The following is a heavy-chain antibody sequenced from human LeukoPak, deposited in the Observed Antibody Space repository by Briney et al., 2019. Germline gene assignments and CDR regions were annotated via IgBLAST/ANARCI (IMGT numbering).Heavy chain of an antibody. CDR3: AKSYGGNLPDAFDI. CDR2: ISYDGSNK. D-gene: IGHD4-23*01. J-gene: IGHJ3*02. Sequence: GGSLRLSCAASGFTFSSYGMHWVRQAPGKGLEWVAVISYDGSNKYYADSVKGRFTISRDKSKNTLYLQMNSLRAEDTAVYYCAKSYGGNLPDAFDIWGQGTMVTVSS. V-gene: IGHV3-30*18. CDR1: GFTFSSYG.